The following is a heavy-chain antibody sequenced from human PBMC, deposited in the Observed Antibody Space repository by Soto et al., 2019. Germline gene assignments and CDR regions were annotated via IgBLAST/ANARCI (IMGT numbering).Heavy chain of an antibody. V-gene: IGHV1-8*01. Sequence: ASVKVSCKASGYSFTNNDVSWVRQATGQGLEWMGWMNPGSGDTGYAQKFQGRVTMTRDISIATAYMELSSLRPDDTAIYYCARMATFCSLNWFDPWGQGTLVTVSS. D-gene: IGHD3-10*02. CDR1: GYSFTNND. J-gene: IGHJ5*02. CDR2: MNPGSGDT. CDR3: ARMATFCSLNWFDP.